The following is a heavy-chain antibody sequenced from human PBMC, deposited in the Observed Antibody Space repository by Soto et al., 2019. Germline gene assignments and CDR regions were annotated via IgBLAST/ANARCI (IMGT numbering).Heavy chain of an antibody. V-gene: IGHV3-30*03. CDR3: ARDRLRYNWNDFPYYYYGMDV. J-gene: IGHJ6*02. CDR2: ISYDGSNK. Sequence: PGGSLRLSCAASGFTFSSYGMHWVRQAPGKGLEWVAVISYDGSNKYYADSVKGRLTISRDNSKNTLYLQMNSLRAEDTAVYYCARDRLRYNWNDFPYYYYGMDVWGQGTTVTVSS. CDR1: GFTFSSYG. D-gene: IGHD1-1*01.